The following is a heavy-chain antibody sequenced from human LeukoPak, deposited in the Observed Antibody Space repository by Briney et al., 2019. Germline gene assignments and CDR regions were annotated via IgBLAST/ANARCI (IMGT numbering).Heavy chain of an antibody. CDR3: ARDTAVADSYNWFDP. CDR2: INHSGST. Sequence: SETLSLTCAVYGGSFSGYYWSWIRQPPGKGLEWIGEINHSGSTNYNPSLKSRVTISVDTSKNQFSLKLSSVTAADTAVYYCARDTAVADSYNWFDPWGQGTLVTVSS. CDR1: GGSFSGYY. J-gene: IGHJ5*02. D-gene: IGHD6-19*01. V-gene: IGHV4-34*01.